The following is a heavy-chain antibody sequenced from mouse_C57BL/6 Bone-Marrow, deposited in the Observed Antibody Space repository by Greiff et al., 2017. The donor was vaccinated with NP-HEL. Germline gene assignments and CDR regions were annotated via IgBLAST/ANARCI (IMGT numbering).Heavy chain of an antibody. V-gene: IGHV5-4*01. J-gene: IGHJ3*01. CDR2: ISDGGSYT. CDR1: GFTFSSYA. Sequence: DVMLVESGGGLVKPGGSLKLSCAASGFTFSSYAMSWVRQTPEKRLEWVATISDGGSYTYYPDNVKGRFTISRDNAKNNLYLQMSHLKSEDTAMYYCAREGGIYYDYDPFAYWGQGTLVTVSA. CDR3: AREGGIYYDYDPFAY. D-gene: IGHD2-4*01.